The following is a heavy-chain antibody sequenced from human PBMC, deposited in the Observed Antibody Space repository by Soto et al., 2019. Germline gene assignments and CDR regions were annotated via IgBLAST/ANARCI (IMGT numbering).Heavy chain of an antibody. D-gene: IGHD3-22*01. Sequence: GASVKVSCKASGYTFTSYDINWVRQATGQGLEWMGWMNPNSGNTGYAQKFQGRVTMTRNTSISTAYMELSSLRSEDTAVYYCAGGGPYYYDSSGYDYQAPLYNWFDPWGQGTLVTVSS. CDR3: AGGGPYYYDSSGYDYQAPLYNWFDP. CDR2: MNPNSGNT. CDR1: GYTFTSYD. J-gene: IGHJ5*02. V-gene: IGHV1-8*01.